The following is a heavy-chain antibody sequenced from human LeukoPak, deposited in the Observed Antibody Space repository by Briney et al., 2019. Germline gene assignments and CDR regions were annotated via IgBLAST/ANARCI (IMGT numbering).Heavy chain of an antibody. CDR1: GYTFTSYY. CDR2: INPSGGST. CDR3: ARVLYAYGSGSYYFDY. Sequence: ASVKVSCKASGYTFTSYYMHWVRQAPGQGLEWMGIINPSGGSTSYAQKFQGRVTMTRDTSTSTVYMELSSLRSEDTAVCYCARVLYAYGSGSYYFDYWGQGTLVTVSS. D-gene: IGHD3-10*01. V-gene: IGHV1-46*01. J-gene: IGHJ4*02.